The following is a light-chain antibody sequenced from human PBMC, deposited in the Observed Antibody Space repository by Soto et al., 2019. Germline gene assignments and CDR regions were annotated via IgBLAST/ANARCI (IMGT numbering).Light chain of an antibody. CDR2: DAS. CDR3: QQRSTWPQT. V-gene: IGKV3-11*01. J-gene: IGKJ2*01. CDR1: QSVSSY. Sequence: EIVLTQSPATLSLSPGERATLSCRASQSVSSYLAWYQQKPGQAPRLLIYDASNRATGIPARFSGSGSGTDFPLPISSLEPEDFAVYYCQQRSTWPQTFGQGTKLEIK.